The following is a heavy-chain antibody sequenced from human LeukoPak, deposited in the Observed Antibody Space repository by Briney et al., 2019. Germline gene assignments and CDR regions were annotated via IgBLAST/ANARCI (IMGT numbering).Heavy chain of an antibody. Sequence: GGSLRLSCAASGFTFSSYGMHWVRQAPGKGLEWVSVISYDGSKKYYADSVKGRFTISRDSSKNMLYLQMNSLRVEDTAVYYCAKGFSSGPWDACDIWGQGTMVTVSS. D-gene: IGHD3-22*01. V-gene: IGHV3-30*18. J-gene: IGHJ3*02. CDR1: GFTFSSYG. CDR3: AKGFSSGPWDACDI. CDR2: ISYDGSKK.